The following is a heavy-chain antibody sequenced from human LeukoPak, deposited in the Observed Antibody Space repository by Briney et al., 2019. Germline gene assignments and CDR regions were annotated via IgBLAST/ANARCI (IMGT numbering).Heavy chain of an antibody. CDR3: ARERHYGGTVDY. J-gene: IGHJ4*02. V-gene: IGHV3-53*04. D-gene: IGHD4-23*01. Sequence: PGGSLRLSCAASGFTVSTNCMTWVRQAPGKGLEWVSTIYSGGTTYYADSVMGRFTISRHNSRNTLYLQMNSLRAEDTAVYYCARERHYGGTVDYWGQGTLVTVSS. CDR2: IYSGGTT. CDR1: GFTVSTNC.